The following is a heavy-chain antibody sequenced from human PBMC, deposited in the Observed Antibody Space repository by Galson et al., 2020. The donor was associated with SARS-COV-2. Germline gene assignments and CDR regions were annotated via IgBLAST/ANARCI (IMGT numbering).Heavy chain of an antibody. CDR3: ARRQSSGWNFDY. CDR2: GSS. CDR1: GDSIGSSTYY. Sequence: ETSETLSLTCTVSGDSIGSSTYYWGWIRQPPGKGLEWIGSGSSYYNPSLKSRVTISVDTSKNQFSLKLNSVTAADTSVYYCARRQSSGWNFDYWGQGTLVTVSS. J-gene: IGHJ4*02. D-gene: IGHD6-19*01. V-gene: IGHV4-39*01.